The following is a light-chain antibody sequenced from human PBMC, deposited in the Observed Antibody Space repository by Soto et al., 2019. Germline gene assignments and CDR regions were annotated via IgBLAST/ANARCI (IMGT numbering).Light chain of an antibody. CDR2: DAS. Sequence: EIVLTQSPATLSLSPGGIATLSCRASQGISSYLAWYRQKPGQAPRLLIYDASTRATGIPPRFSGSGCGTDFTLTISSLEPEDFVVYYCQQRSNWPLTFGPGTKVDIK. J-gene: IGKJ3*01. V-gene: IGKV3-11*01. CDR1: QGISSY. CDR3: QQRSNWPLT.